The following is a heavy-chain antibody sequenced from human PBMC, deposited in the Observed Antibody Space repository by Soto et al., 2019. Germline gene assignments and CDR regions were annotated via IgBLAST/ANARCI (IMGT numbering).Heavy chain of an antibody. CDR1: GESFSNHY. CDR3: ARGVVYRDVGLAYGMDV. CDR2: INYSGST. D-gene: IGHD3-22*01. J-gene: IGHJ6*02. Sequence: SETLSLTCAVYGESFSNHYWTWIHQSPGKRLEWVGEINYSGSTRYNWSLGSRVTISVDTSKNQFSLMVTSVTAEDTAVYYCARGVVYRDVGLAYGMDVWGQGTTVTVSS. V-gene: IGHV4-34*01.